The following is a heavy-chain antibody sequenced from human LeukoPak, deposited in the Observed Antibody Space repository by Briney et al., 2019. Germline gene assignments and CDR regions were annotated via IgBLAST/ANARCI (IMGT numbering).Heavy chain of an antibody. Sequence: PSETLSLTCTVSSGSISSYYWSWIRQPPGKGLEWIGYIYYSGSTNYNPSLKSRVTISVDTSKNQFSLKLSSVTAADTAVYYCARKYSSSWIDYWGQGTLVTVSS. CDR2: IYYSGST. CDR3: ARKYSSSWIDY. V-gene: IGHV4-59*01. J-gene: IGHJ4*02. CDR1: SGSISSYY. D-gene: IGHD6-13*01.